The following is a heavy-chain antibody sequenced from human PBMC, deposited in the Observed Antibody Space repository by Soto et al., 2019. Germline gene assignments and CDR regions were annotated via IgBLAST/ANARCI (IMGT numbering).Heavy chain of an antibody. D-gene: IGHD4-4*01. Sequence: QVQLVESGGGVVQPGRSLRLSCAASGFTFSSYGMHWVRQAPGKGLEWVAVISYDGSNKYYADSVKGRFTISRDNSKNTLYLQMNSLRAEDTAVYYCAKDYMGWYFDLWGRGTLVTVSS. J-gene: IGHJ2*01. CDR2: ISYDGSNK. V-gene: IGHV3-30*18. CDR1: GFTFSSYG. CDR3: AKDYMGWYFDL.